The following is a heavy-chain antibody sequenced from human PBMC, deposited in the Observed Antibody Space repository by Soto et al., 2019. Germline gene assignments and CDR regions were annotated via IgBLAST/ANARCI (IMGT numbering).Heavy chain of an antibody. J-gene: IGHJ3*02. CDR3: ARDRPDYDSSGDAFDI. CDR1: GDSISSYY. Sequence: SETLSLTCTVSGDSISSYYWSWIRQPPGKGLEWIGYIYYSGSTNYNPSLKSRVTISVDTSKNQFSLKLSSVTAADTAVYYCARDRPDYDSSGDAFDIWGQGTMV. D-gene: IGHD3-22*01. CDR2: IYYSGST. V-gene: IGHV4-59*01.